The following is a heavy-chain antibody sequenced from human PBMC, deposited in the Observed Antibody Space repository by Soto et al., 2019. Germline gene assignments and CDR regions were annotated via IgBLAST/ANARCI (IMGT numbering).Heavy chain of an antibody. CDR3: VRDGTKTLRDWFDP. D-gene: IGHD1-1*01. V-gene: IGHV4-4*07. CDR1: GASIIGFY. Sequence: SETLSLTCTVSGASIIGFYCIFIRKSAWKGLEWIGRIYATGTTDYNPSLKSRVMMSVDTSKKQFSLKLRSVTAADTAVYYCVRDGTKTLRDWFDPWGQGISVTVSS. J-gene: IGHJ5*02. CDR2: IYATGTT.